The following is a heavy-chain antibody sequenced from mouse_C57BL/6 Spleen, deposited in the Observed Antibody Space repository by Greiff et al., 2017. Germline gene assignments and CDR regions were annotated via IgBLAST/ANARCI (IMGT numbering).Heavy chain of an antibody. V-gene: IGHV7-3*01. CDR1: GFTFTDYY. J-gene: IGHJ4*01. D-gene: IGHD2-5*01. CDR3: ARYAYYSKAMDY. Sequence: DVKLVESGGGLVQPGGSLSLSCAASGFTFTDYYMSWVRQPPGKALEWLGFIRNKANGYKTEYSASVKGRFTISRDNSQSILYLQMNALRAEDSATYYCARYAYYSKAMDYWGQGTSVTVSS. CDR2: IRNKANGYKT.